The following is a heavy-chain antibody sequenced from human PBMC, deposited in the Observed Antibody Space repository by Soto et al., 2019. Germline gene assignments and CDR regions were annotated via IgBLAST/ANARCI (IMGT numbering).Heavy chain of an antibody. J-gene: IGHJ4*02. CDR1: GFTFSSYG. CDR2: ISYDGSNK. V-gene: IGHV3-30*18. Sequence: GSLRLSCAASGFTFSSYGMHWVRQAPGKGLEWVAVISYDGSNKYYADSVKGRFTISRDNSKNTLYLQMNSLRAEDTAVYYCAKDPRISSSGYYWGQGTLVTVSS. CDR3: AKDPRISSSGYY. D-gene: IGHD6-6*01.